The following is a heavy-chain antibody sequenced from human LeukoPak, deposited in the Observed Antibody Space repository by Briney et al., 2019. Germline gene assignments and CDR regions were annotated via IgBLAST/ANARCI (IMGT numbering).Heavy chain of an antibody. CDR2: IYPNGNT. CDR1: GFTVSSNY. V-gene: IGHV3-53*01. D-gene: IGHD3-22*01. J-gene: IGHJ4*02. CDR3: AKAADSSGYDYLDY. Sequence: GGSLRLSCAASGFTVSSNYMNWVRQAPGKGLEWVSMIYPNGNTFYTDSVKGRFTISRDNSKNTLYLQMNSLRAEDTAVYYCAKAADSSGYDYLDYWGQGTLVTVSS.